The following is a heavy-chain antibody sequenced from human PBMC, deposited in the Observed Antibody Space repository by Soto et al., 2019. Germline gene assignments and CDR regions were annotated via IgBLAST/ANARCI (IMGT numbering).Heavy chain of an antibody. CDR1: GFTFSSYG. J-gene: IGHJ6*02. CDR2: IWYDGSNK. Sequence: GGSLRLSCAASGFTFSSYGMHWVRQAPGKGLEWVAVIWYDGSNKYYADSVKGRFTISRDNSKNTLYLQMNSLRAEDTAVYYCARDVFVSRDYYYYYGMDVWGQGTTVTVSS. V-gene: IGHV3-33*01. CDR3: ARDVFVSRDYYYYYGMDV.